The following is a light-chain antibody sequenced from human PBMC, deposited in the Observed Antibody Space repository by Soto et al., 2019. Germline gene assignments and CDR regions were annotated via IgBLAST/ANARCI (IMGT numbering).Light chain of an antibody. CDR2: DAS. CDR3: QQRSTTWT. J-gene: IGKJ1*01. Sequence: EIVLTQSPATLSLSPGERATLSCRASQSVSSYLAWYQQKPGQAPGLLVYDASNRATGIPARFSGSGSGTDFTLTISSLEPEDFAVYYCQQRSTTWTFGQGTKVEIK. CDR1: QSVSSY. V-gene: IGKV3-11*01.